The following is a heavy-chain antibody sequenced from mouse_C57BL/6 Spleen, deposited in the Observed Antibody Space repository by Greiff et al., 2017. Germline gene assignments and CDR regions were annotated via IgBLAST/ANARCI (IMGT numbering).Heavy chain of an antibody. CDR3: ARGSHAMDY. CDR1: GFTFSDYY. V-gene: IGHV5-12*01. CDR2: ISNGGGST. Sequence: DVMLVESGGGLVQPGGSLKLSCAASGFTFSDYYMYWVRQTPEKRLEWVAYISNGGGSTYYPDTVKGRFTISRDNAKNTLYLQMSRLKSEDTAMYYCARGSHAMDYWGQGTSVTVSS. J-gene: IGHJ4*01.